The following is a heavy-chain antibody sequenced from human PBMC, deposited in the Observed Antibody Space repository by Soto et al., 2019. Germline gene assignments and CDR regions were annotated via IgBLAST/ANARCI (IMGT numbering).Heavy chain of an antibody. D-gene: IGHD1-26*01. J-gene: IGHJ5*01. Sequence: QVHLVESGGGVIQPGKSLRLSCVASGFTFSGFGMLWVRQAPGKGLEWVAVIWYDGGNKYYADSVKGRFTISRAQSNNTVYLQMNSLRVEDTAVYYCAKDAVVGTTKGGSYWFDSWGQGTLVTVSS. V-gene: IGHV3-33*03. CDR1: GFTFSGFG. CDR2: IWYDGGNK. CDR3: AKDAVVGTTKGGSYWFDS.